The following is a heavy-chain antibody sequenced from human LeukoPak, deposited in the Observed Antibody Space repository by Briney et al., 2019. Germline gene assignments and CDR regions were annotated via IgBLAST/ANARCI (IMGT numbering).Heavy chain of an antibody. J-gene: IGHJ4*02. CDR3: ASRRNYDSSGSPHD. CDR2: IRYDGSNK. Sequence: PGGSLRLSCAASGFTFSSYGMHWVRQAPGKGLEWVAFIRYDGSNKYYADSVKGRFTISRDNPKNTLYLQMNSLRAEDTAVYYCASRRNYDSSGSPHDWGQGTLVTVSS. V-gene: IGHV3-30*02. D-gene: IGHD3-22*01. CDR1: GFTFSSYG.